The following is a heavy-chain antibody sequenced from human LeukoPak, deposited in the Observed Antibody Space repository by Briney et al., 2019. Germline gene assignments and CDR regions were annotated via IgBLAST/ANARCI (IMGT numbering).Heavy chain of an antibody. V-gene: IGHV4-59*08. Sequence: SETLSLTCTVSGGSISSYYWSWIRQPPGKGLEWSGYIYYSGSTNYNPSLKSRVTISVDTSKNQFSLKLSSVTAADTAVYYCARSSQYYFDYWGQGTLVTVSS. J-gene: IGHJ4*02. CDR2: IYYSGST. D-gene: IGHD2-15*01. CDR3: ARSSQYYFDY. CDR1: GGSISSYY.